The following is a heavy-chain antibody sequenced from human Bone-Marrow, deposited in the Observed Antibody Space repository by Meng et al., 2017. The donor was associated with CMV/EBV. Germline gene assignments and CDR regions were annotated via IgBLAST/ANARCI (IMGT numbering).Heavy chain of an antibody. D-gene: IGHD6-13*01. Sequence: ASVKVSCKVSGYTFTGYYMHWVRQAPGQGLEWMGWINPNSGGTNYAQKFQGRVTMTRDTSISTAYMELSRLRSDDTAVYYCARGHSSSWPGGYWGQGTLVTVSS. CDR2: INPNSGGT. CDR3: ARGHSSSWPGGY. V-gene: IGHV1-2*02. J-gene: IGHJ4*02. CDR1: GYTFTGYY.